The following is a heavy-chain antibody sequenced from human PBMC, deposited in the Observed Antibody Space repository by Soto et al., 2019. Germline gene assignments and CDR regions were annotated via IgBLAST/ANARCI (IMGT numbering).Heavy chain of an antibody. CDR2: IYYSGST. CDR3: AREVGYKYGMDV. V-gene: IGHV4-59*01. Sequence: LLTLRHRRSVAWGSSRGYGWSCIRKPPGKGLEWIGYIYYSGSTNYNPSLKSRVTISVDTSKNQFSLKLSSVTAADTAVYYCAREVGYKYGMDVWGQGPTVTVSS. J-gene: IGHJ6*02. D-gene: IGHD5-18*01. CDR1: WGSSRGYG.